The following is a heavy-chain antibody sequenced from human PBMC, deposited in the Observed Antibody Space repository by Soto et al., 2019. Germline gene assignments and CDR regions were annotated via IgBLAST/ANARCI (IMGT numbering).Heavy chain of an antibody. CDR2: ISGSGGST. J-gene: IGHJ4*02. V-gene: IGHV3-23*01. Sequence: GGSLRLSCAASGFTFSSYAMSWVRQAPGKGLEWVSAISGSGGSTYYADSGKGRFTISRDNSKNTLYLQMNSLRAEDTAVYYCANLQTVDIVATIFRILDYWGQGTLVTVSS. CDR3: ANLQTVDIVATIFRILDY. D-gene: IGHD5-12*01. CDR1: GFTFSSYA.